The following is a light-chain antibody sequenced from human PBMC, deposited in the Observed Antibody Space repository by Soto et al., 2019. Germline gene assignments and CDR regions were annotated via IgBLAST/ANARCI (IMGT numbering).Light chain of an antibody. J-gene: IGKJ4*01. CDR2: AAS. Sequence: DIQMTQSPSSLSASVGDRVTITGRAIQGIRNDLGWYQQKPAKAPKRLIYAASSLQSGVPSRFSGSGSGTAFTLTISSLQPEDCATYYCLQQNSYPLTFGGGTKVEIK. CDR1: QGIRND. CDR3: LQQNSYPLT. V-gene: IGKV1-17*01.